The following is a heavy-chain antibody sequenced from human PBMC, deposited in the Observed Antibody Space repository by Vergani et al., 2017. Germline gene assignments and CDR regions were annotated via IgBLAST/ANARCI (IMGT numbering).Heavy chain of an antibody. D-gene: IGHD4-11*01. CDR3: ARVNTETNGHLYYYYYMDV. V-gene: IGHV4-34*01. CDR1: GGSFTSYH. J-gene: IGHJ6*03. CDR2: IDHTGRP. Sequence: QVQLQQWGGGLLKPSETLSLTCVVNGGSFTSYHWTWIRQSPGEALEWVGDIDHTGRPDYNPSLKSRLTMSVDKSRNQFSLTVNSVTATDTAIYFCARVNTETNGHLYYYYYMDVWGQGTAVTVS.